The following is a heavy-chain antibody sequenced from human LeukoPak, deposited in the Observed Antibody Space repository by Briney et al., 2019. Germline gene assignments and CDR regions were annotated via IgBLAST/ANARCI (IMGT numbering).Heavy chain of an antibody. V-gene: IGHV3-11*01. D-gene: IGHD5-12*01. CDR3: AKGTYSAYNSGCAY. Sequence: GGSLRLSCAASGFTFSDYYMSWIRQAPGKGLEWVSYISSSGSTIYYADSVKGRFTISRDNSKNTLYLQMNSLRAEDTAVYYCAKGTYSAYNSGCAYWGQGTLVTVSS. CDR2: ISSSGSTI. CDR1: GFTFSDYY. J-gene: IGHJ4*02.